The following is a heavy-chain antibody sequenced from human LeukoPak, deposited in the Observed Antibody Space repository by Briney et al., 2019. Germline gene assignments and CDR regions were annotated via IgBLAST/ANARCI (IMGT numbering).Heavy chain of an antibody. J-gene: IGHJ4*02. CDR2: IRSKAYGGTT. D-gene: IGHD2/OR15-2a*01. Sequence: GASLRLSCTASGFTFGDYAMSWFRQAPGKGLEGLGFIRSKAYGGTTEYGASVKGRFTISRDDSKSIGYLQMNSLKTEDTAVYYCTREGNSPYWGQGTLVTVSS. V-gene: IGHV3-49*03. CDR3: TREGNSPY. CDR1: GFTFGDYA.